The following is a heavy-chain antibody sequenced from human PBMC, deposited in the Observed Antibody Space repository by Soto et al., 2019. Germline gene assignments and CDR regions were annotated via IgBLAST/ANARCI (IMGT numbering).Heavy chain of an antibody. CDR1: GYTFTNYG. CDR3: ARDSYYYGSGSYPYYYGMDV. CDR2: ISAYNGNT. Sequence: ASVKVSCKTSGYTFTNYGINWVRQAPGQGLEWMGWISAYNGNTNYAQKLQGRVTMTTDTSTSTAYMELRSLRSDDTAVYYCARDSYYYGSGSYPYYYGMDVWGQGTTVTVLL. D-gene: IGHD3-10*01. V-gene: IGHV1-18*01. J-gene: IGHJ6*02.